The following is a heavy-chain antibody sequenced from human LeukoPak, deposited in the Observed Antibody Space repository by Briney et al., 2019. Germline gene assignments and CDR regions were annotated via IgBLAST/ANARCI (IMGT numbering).Heavy chain of an antibody. J-gene: IGHJ6*02. D-gene: IGHD6-19*01. V-gene: IGHV3-23*01. CDR1: RFTFSSYA. CDR2: ISGSGDST. CDR3: AKDSSNGWPYYYGMDV. Sequence: GGSLRLSCAASRFTFSSYAMSWVRQAPGKGLEWVSTISGSGDSTYYADSVKGRFTISRDNSKNSLYLQMNSLRAEDTALYYCAKDSSNGWPYYYGMDVWGQGTTVTVSS.